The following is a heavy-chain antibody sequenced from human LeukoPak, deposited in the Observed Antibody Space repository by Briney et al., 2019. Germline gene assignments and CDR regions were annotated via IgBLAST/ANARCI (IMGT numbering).Heavy chain of an antibody. D-gene: IGHD6-19*01. CDR3: ARDSSGDYYGMDV. V-gene: IGHV4-59*12. CDR1: GGSISSYY. J-gene: IGHJ6*02. Sequence: SETLSLTCTVSGGSISSYYWSWIRQPPGKGLEWIGYIYYSGSTNYNPSLKSRVTMSVDTSKNQFSLELTSVTAADTAVYYCARDSSGDYYGMDVWGQGTTVTVSS. CDR2: IYYSGST.